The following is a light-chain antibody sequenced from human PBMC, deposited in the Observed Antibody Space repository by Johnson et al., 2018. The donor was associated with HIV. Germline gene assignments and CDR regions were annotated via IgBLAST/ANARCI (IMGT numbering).Light chain of an antibody. CDR3: GTWDSRLSAYV. J-gene: IGLJ1*01. CDR2: DNN. V-gene: IGLV1-51*01. Sequence: QSVLTQPPSVSAAPGQKVTISCSGSSSNLGNNYVSWYQHLPGTAPKLLIYDNNKRPSGIPDRFSGSKSGTSATLGITGLQTGDEADYYCGTWDSRLSAYVFGSGTKVTVL. CDR1: SSNLGNNY.